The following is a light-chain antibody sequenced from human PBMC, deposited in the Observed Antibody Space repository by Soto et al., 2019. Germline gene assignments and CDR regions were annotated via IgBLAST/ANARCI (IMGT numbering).Light chain of an antibody. CDR2: GAS. CDR1: QSVSSN. V-gene: IGKV3-15*01. J-gene: IGKJ1*01. CDR3: QQYNNWPPWT. Sequence: EIVMTQSPATLSVSTGERATLSCRASQSVSSNLAWYRQKPGQAPRLLIYGASTRATGIPARFSGSGSGTEFTLTISSLQSEDFAVYYCQQYNNWPPWTFGQGTKV.